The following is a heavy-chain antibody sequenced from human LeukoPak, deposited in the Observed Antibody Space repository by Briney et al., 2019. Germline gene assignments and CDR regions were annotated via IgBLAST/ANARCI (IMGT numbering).Heavy chain of an antibody. CDR3: ARQVDYGREAFDI. J-gene: IGHJ3*02. Sequence: GESLKISCKGSGYSFTSYWTGWVRQMPGKGLEWMGIIYPGDSDTRYSPSFQGQVTISADKSISTAYLQWSSLKASDTAMYYCARQVDYGREAFDIWGQGTMVTVSS. CDR2: IYPGDSDT. CDR1: GYSFTSYW. D-gene: IGHD4-17*01. V-gene: IGHV5-51*01.